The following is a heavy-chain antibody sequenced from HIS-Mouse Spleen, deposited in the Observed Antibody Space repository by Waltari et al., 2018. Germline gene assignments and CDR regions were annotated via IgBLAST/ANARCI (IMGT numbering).Heavy chain of an antibody. CDR1: GGSFSGYY. V-gene: IGHV4-34*01. D-gene: IGHD2-2*01. CDR3: ARGLPDIVVVPAAAVKGP. CDR2: INHSGST. J-gene: IGHJ5*02. Sequence: QVQLQQWGAGLLKPSETLSLTCAVYGGSFSGYYWSWIRQPPGKGLECIGEINHSGSTTYNPSLRRRVTISVDTSKNQFSLKLSSVTAADTAVYYCARGLPDIVVVPAAAVKGPWGQGTLVTVSS.